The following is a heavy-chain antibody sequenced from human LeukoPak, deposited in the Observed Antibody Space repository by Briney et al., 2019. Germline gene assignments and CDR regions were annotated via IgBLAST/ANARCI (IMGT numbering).Heavy chain of an antibody. CDR2: IYYSGST. V-gene: IGHV4-31*03. CDR1: GGSISSGGYY. D-gene: IGHD2-21*02. Sequence: SETLSLTCTVSGGSISSGGYYWSWIRQHPGKGLEWIGYIYYSGSTYYNPSLKSRVTISVDTSKNQFSLKLSSVTAADTAVYYCATFALSADPYCGGDCYNYFDYWGQGTLVTVSS. J-gene: IGHJ4*02. CDR3: ATFALSADPYCGGDCYNYFDY.